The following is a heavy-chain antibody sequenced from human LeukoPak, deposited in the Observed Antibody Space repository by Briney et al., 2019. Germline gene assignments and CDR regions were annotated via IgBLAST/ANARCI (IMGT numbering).Heavy chain of an antibody. CDR1: GFTVSSNY. CDR2: IYSGGST. CDR3: ARGTGYCSGGSCLWFQR. V-gene: IGHV3-66*01. J-gene: IGHJ1*01. D-gene: IGHD2-15*01. Sequence: PGGSLRLSCAASGFTVSSNYMSWVRQAPGKGLEWVSVIYSGGSTYYADSVKGRFTISRDNSKNTLYLQMNSLRAEDTAVYYCARGTGYCSGGSCLWFQRWGQGTLVTVSS.